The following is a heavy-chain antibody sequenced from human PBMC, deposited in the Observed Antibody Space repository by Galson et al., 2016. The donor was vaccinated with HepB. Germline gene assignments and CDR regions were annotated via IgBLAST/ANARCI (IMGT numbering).Heavy chain of an antibody. Sequence: SETLSLTCTVSGGSISSGTYYWSWIRLPPGKGLEWIGNIYYSGSTFYNPSLKSRVTVSVDTSKNQFSLKVNSVTAADTAVYYCASSPSTIASRRFDSWGQGTLVTVSS. J-gene: IGHJ5*01. CDR3: ASSPSTIASRRFDS. V-gene: IGHV4-39*01. CDR2: IYYSGST. D-gene: IGHD6-6*01. CDR1: GGSISSGTYY.